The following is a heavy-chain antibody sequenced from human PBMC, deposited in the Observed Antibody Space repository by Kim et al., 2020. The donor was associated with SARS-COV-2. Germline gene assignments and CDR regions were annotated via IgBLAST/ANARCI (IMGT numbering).Heavy chain of an antibody. V-gene: IGHV3-48*02. Sequence: GGSLRLSCAASGFTFSSYAMTWVRQGPGKGLEWVSFISSTGSIIYYADSVEGRFTISRDNAKNSVSLQMNSLRDEDTAMYYCASRGYYIDFWGQGTPVT. CDR2: ISSTGSII. J-gene: IGHJ4*02. D-gene: IGHD6-13*01. CDR1: GFTFSSYA. CDR3: ASRGYYIDF.